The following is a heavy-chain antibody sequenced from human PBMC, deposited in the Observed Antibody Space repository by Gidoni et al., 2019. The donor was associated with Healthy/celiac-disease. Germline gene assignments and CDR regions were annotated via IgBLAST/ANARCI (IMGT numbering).Heavy chain of an antibody. CDR1: GVSISSYY. D-gene: IGHD2-21*01. Sequence: QVQLQASGPGLAKPSETLSLTCTVSGVSISSYYWSWIRQPPGKGLEWIGYIYYSGSTNYNPSLKSRVTISVDTSKNQFSLKLSSVTAADTAVYYCVGGVGAIDRYFDYWGQGTLVTVSS. J-gene: IGHJ4*02. CDR2: IYYSGST. V-gene: IGHV4-59*01. CDR3: VGGVGAIDRYFDY.